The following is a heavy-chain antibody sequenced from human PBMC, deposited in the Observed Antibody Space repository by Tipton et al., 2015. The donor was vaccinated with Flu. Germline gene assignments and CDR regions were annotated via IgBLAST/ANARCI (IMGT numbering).Heavy chain of an antibody. J-gene: IGHJ4*02. CDR2: INGDGDLT. Sequence: SLRLSCAASGFDFINYWMYWVRQVPGKGLVWVSRINGDGDLTFYAESVKGRFSVTRDNARNAVFLQMDSLRVEDTAVYYCATYASGSYSFDYWGPGTVVTVSP. D-gene: IGHD3-10*01. CDR3: ATYASGSYSFDY. V-gene: IGHV3-74*01. CDR1: GFDFINYW.